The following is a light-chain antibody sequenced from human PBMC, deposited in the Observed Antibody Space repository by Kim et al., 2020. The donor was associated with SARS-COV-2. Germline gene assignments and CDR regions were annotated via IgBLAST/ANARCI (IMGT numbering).Light chain of an antibody. CDR2: GGY. CDR1: SSDSGSYNL. CDR3: GSYAGSDTLV. V-gene: IGLV2-23*01. J-gene: IGLJ3*02. Sequence: GRSYTITCTGTSSDSGSYNLVAWYQHHPGKAPKLMIYGGYKRPSGVSNRFSGSKSGNTASLTISGLQAEDEADYYCGSYAGSDTLVFGGGTQLTVL.